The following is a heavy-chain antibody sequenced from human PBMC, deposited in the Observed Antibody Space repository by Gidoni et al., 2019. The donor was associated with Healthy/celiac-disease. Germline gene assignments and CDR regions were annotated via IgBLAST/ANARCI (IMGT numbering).Heavy chain of an antibody. D-gene: IGHD2-15*01. CDR1: GGSISSGRYY. CDR2: IYTSGST. Sequence: QVQLQESGPGLVKPSQTLSLTCTVSGGSISSGRYYWSWIRQPAGKGLEWIGRIYTSGSTNYNPSLKSRVTISVDTSKNQFSLKLSSVTAADTAVYYCARWAPLGGTLDYWGQGTLVTVSS. V-gene: IGHV4-61*02. J-gene: IGHJ4*02. CDR3: ARWAPLGGTLDY.